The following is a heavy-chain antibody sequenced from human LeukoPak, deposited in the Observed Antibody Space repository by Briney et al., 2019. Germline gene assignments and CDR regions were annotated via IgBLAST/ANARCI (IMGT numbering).Heavy chain of an antibody. CDR3: AKVPAYDFWSGYQYYFDY. CDR2: ISGSGGST. D-gene: IGHD3-3*01. Sequence: GGSLRLSCAASGFTFSSYAMSWVRQAPGKGLEWVSAISGSGGSTYYADSVKGRLTISRDNSKNTLYLQMNSLRAEDTAVYYCAKVPAYDFWSGYQYYFDYWGQGTLVTVSS. V-gene: IGHV3-23*01. J-gene: IGHJ4*02. CDR1: GFTFSSYA.